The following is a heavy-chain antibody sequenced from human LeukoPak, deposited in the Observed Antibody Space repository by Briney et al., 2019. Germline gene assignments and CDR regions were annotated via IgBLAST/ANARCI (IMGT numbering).Heavy chain of an antibody. Sequence: SETLSLTCTVSGYSISSGYYWSWIRQPPGKGLEWVGYIYYSGSTNYNPSLKSRVTISVDTSKNQFSLKLSSVTAADTAVYYCARSSGYCSSTSCYIIWFDPWGQGTLVTVSS. V-gene: IGHV4-61*01. CDR3: ARSSGYCSSTSCYIIWFDP. CDR2: IYYSGST. J-gene: IGHJ5*02. D-gene: IGHD2-2*02. CDR1: GYSISSGYY.